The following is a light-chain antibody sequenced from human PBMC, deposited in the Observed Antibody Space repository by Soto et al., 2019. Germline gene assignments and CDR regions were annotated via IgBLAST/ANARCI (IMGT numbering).Light chain of an antibody. V-gene: IGKV3-20*01. CDR1: QSVTGIH. CDR2: GVS. CDR3: QQYGSSPQT. J-gene: IGKJ1*01. Sequence: ESVLTQSPGTLSLSPGERATLSCRASQSVTGIHLAWYQQKPGQAPRLLIYGVSSRATGIPDRFSGSGSGTDFTLTISTLEPEDFAVYYCQQYGSSPQTFGQGTKVDIK.